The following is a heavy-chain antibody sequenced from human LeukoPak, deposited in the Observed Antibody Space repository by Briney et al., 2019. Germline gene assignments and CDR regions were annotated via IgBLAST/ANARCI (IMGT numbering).Heavy chain of an antibody. CDR3: ARVVSGTYKDAFDI. V-gene: IGHV4-31*03. J-gene: IGHJ3*02. Sequence: PSQTLPLTCTVSVGSISSGGYYWSWIRQHPGKGQEWIGFIYYSGSTYYNPSLKSRLTISVDTSKNQFTLKLSSVTAADTAVYYCARVVSGTYKDAFDIWGQGTMVTVSS. CDR2: IYYSGST. D-gene: IGHD1-26*01. CDR1: VGSISSGGYY.